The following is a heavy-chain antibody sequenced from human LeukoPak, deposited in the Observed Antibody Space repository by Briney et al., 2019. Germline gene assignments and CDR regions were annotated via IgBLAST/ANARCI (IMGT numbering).Heavy chain of an antibody. CDR1: GGSITSSSSY. Sequence: PSETLSLTCTVSGGSITSSSSYWGWICQPPGKGLEWIGSIYYSGNTDYNPSLKSRVTISVDTSKNQFSLKLNSVTAADTAVYYCARHPKGYFSRFDPWGQGTLVTVSS. J-gene: IGHJ5*02. V-gene: IGHV4-39*01. CDR2: IYYSGNT. CDR3: ARHPKGYFSRFDP. D-gene: IGHD2-15*01.